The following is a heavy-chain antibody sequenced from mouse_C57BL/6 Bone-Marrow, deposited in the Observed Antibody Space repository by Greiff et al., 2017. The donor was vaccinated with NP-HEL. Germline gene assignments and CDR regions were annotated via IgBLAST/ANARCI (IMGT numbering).Heavy chain of an antibody. V-gene: IGHV1-4*01. CDR2: INPSSGYT. Sequence: VQLQQSGAELARPGASVKMSCKASGYTFTSYTMHWVKQRPGQGLEWIGYINPSSGYTKYNQNFKDKATLTADKCSITAYMQLSSLTSEDSAVYYCARDHYGSSYWYCDVWGTGTTVTVSS. D-gene: IGHD1-1*01. CDR3: ARDHYGSSYWYCDV. CDR1: GYTFTSYT. J-gene: IGHJ1*03.